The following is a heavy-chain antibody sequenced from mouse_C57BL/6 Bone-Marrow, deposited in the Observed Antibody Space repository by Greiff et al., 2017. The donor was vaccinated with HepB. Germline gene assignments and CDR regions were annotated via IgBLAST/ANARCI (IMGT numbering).Heavy chain of an antibody. J-gene: IGHJ4*01. CDR2: INPSSGYT. Sequence: VKLQESGAELARPGASVKMSCKASGYTFTSYTMHWVKQRPGQGLEWIGYINPSSGYTKYNQKFKDKATLTADKSSSTAYMQLSSLTSEDSAVYYCAMITFSYYYAMDYWGQGTSVTVSS. D-gene: IGHD2-4*01. V-gene: IGHV1-4*01. CDR1: GYTFTSYT. CDR3: AMITFSYYYAMDY.